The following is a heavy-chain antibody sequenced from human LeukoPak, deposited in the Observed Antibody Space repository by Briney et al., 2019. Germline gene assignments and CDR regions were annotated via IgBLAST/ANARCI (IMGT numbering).Heavy chain of an antibody. CDR3: ARETDSSEFDY. J-gene: IGHJ4*02. D-gene: IGHD6-13*01. Sequence: PGGSLRLSCAASGFIFSSYSMNRVRQAPGKGLEWVSSISSVKNYVYYTDSARGRFTISRDNAKNSLYLQMGSLRAEDTAVYYCARETDSSEFDYWGQGALVTVSS. CDR1: GFIFSSYS. CDR2: ISSVKNYV. V-gene: IGHV3-21*01.